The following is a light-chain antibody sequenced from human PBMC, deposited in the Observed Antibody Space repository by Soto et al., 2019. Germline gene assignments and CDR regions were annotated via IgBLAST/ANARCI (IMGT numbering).Light chain of an antibody. Sequence: EIVMTQSPATLSVSPGERATLSCRASQRVSSKLAWYQQKPGQAPRVLIFGASTRATGIPARFSGSGSGTEFTLTINSLPSEDFALYYCQHSNDWPPTWSFGQGTRVEIK. J-gene: IGKJ1*01. V-gene: IGKV3-15*01. CDR3: QHSNDWPPTWS. CDR1: QRVSSK. CDR2: GAS.